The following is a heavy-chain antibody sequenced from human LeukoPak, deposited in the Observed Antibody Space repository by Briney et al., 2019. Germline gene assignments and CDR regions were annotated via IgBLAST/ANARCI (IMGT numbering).Heavy chain of an antibody. CDR2: MNPNSGNT. D-gene: IGHD1-26*01. Sequence: EASVKVSCKASGYTFTSYDINWVRQATGQGLEWMGWMNPNSGNTGYAQKFQGRVTMTRNTSISTAYMELSSLRSEDTAVYYCARTRSGSRPRKFYYYYYMDVWGKGTTVTISS. J-gene: IGHJ6*03. V-gene: IGHV1-8*02. CDR1: GYTFTSYD. CDR3: ARTRSGSRPRKFYYYYYMDV.